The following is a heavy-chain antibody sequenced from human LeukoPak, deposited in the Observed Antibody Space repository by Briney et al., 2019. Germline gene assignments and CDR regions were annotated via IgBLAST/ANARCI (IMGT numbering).Heavy chain of an antibody. V-gene: IGHV3-21*01. D-gene: IGHD1-26*01. J-gene: IGHJ4*02. CDR3: ARGPSKWELRNFDY. Sequence: GGSLRLSCAASGFTFSSYWMSWVRQAPGKGLEWVSSISSSSSYIYYADSVKGRFTISRDNAKNSLYLQMNSLRAEDTAVYYCARGPSKWELRNFDYWGQGTLVTVSS. CDR1: GFTFSSYW. CDR2: ISSSSSYI.